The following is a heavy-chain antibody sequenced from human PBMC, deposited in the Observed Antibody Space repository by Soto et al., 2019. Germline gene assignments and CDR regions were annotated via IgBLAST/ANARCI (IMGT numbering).Heavy chain of an antibody. V-gene: IGHV1-58*02. D-gene: IGHD2-2*01. CDR1: GFTFTSSA. CDR2: IVVGSGNT. Sequence: QMQLVQSGPEVKKPGTSVKVSCKASGFTFTSSAMQWVRQARGQRLEWIGWIVVGSGNTNYAQKFQERVTITRDMSTRTAYMELSSLRSEDTAVYYCAALLGYCSSTSCYGGFDLWGRGTLVNVSS. CDR3: AALLGYCSSTSCYGGFDL. J-gene: IGHJ2*01.